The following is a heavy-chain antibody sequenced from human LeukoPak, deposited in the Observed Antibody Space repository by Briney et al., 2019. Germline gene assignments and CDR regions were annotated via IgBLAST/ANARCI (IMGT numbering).Heavy chain of an antibody. V-gene: IGHV3-30*18. Sequence: PGGSLRLSCAASGFTFSSYGMHWVRQAPGKGLEWVAVISYDGSNKYYADSVKGRFTISRDNSKNTLYLQMNSLRAEDTAVYYCAKGGGAVADFDYWGQGTLVTVSS. D-gene: IGHD6-19*01. J-gene: IGHJ4*02. CDR2: ISYDGSNK. CDR1: GFTFSSYG. CDR3: AKGGGAVADFDY.